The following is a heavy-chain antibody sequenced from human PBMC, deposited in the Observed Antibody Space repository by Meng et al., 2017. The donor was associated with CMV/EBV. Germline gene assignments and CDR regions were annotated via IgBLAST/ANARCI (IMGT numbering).Heavy chain of an antibody. V-gene: IGHV1-8*01. CDR1: GYTFTSYD. CDR2: MNPNSGNT. CDR3: ARSGYCSSTSCSKTSIGVDDY. J-gene: IGHJ4*02. Sequence: ASVKVSCKASGYTFTSYDINWVRQATGQGLEWMGWMNPNSGNTGYAQKFQGRVTMTRNTSISTVYMELSSLRSEDTAVYYCARSGYCSSTSCSKTSIGVDDYWGQGTLVTVSS. D-gene: IGHD2-2*01.